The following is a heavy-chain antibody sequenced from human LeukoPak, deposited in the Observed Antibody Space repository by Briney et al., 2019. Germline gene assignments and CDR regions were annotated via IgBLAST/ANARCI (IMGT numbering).Heavy chain of an antibody. J-gene: IGHJ5*02. V-gene: IGHV4-34*01. CDR1: GGSFSGYY. CDR2: INHSGGT. Sequence: SETLSLTCAVYGGSFSGYYWSWIRQPPGKGLEWIGEINHSGGTNYNPSLKSRVTISVDTSKNQFSLKLSSVTAADTAVYYCARGPYCSGGSCYRNWFDPWGQGTLVTVSS. CDR3: ARGPYCSGGSCYRNWFDP. D-gene: IGHD2-15*01.